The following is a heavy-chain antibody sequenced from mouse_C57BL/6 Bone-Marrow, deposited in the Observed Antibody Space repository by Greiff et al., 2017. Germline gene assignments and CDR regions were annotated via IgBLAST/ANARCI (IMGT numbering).Heavy chain of an antibody. D-gene: IGHD1-1*01. J-gene: IGHJ3*01. CDR1: GYTFTSYG. Sequence: VKLMESGAELARPGASVKLSCKASGYTFTSYGISWVKQRTGQGLEWIGEIYPRSGNTYYNEKFKGKATLTADKSSSTAYMELRSLTSEDSAVYFCARSRGNYYGSSPFAYWGQGTLVTVSA. CDR3: ARSRGNYYGSSPFAY. CDR2: IYPRSGNT. V-gene: IGHV1-81*01.